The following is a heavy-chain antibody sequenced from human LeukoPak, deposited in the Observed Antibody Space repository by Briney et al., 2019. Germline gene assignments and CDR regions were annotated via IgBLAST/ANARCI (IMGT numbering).Heavy chain of an antibody. CDR2: IYTSGST. Sequence: SETLSLTCTVSGGSISSGSYYWSWIRQPAGKGLEWIGRIYTSGSTNYNPSLKSRVTISEDTSKNQFSLKLSSVTAADTAVYYCASGIAADLYWGQGTLVTVSS. CDR3: ASGIAADLY. CDR1: GGSISSGSYY. V-gene: IGHV4-61*02. D-gene: IGHD6-13*01. J-gene: IGHJ4*02.